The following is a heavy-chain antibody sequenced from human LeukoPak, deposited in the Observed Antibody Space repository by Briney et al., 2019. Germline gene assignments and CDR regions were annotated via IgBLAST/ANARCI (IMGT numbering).Heavy chain of an antibody. CDR3: ATSDDIVVVSTAPTEDY. D-gene: IGHD2-2*01. CDR2: ISSSSSYI. CDR1: GFTFSSYS. J-gene: IGHJ4*02. Sequence: GGSLRLSCAASGFTFSSYSIKWVRQAPGKGLESVSSISSSSSYIYYVDSVKGRFTISRDNAKNSLYLQINTLSAADTAVFYWATSDDIVVVSTAPTEDYCGQGTLVTVSS. V-gene: IGHV3-21*01.